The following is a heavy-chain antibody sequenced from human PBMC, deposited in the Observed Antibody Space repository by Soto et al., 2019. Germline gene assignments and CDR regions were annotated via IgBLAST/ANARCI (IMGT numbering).Heavy chain of an antibody. CDR3: ARVLRFVVVPAEGPWFDP. CDR2: IKQDGSEK. V-gene: IGHV3-7*01. CDR1: GFTFSSYW. D-gene: IGHD2-2*01. Sequence: EVELVESGGGLVQPGGSLRLSCAASGFTFSSYWMSWVRQAPGKGLEWVANIKQDGSEKYYVDSVKGRFTISRDNAKXXXXXXXXXXXXXDTAVYYCARVLRFVVVPAEGPWFDPWGQGTLVTVSS. J-gene: IGHJ5*02.